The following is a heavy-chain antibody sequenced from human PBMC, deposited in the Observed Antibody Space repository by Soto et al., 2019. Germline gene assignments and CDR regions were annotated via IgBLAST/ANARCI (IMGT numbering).Heavy chain of an antibody. V-gene: IGHV3-23*01. D-gene: IGHD6-13*01. J-gene: IGHJ4*02. CDR1: GFTFSSYA. Sequence: EVQLLESGGGLVQPGGSLRLSCAASGFTFSSYAMSWVRQAPGKGLEWVSAISSSRGNTYYADSVKGRFTISRDTSRNTLYRQMNSLRPEDTAVYYCAKDGQYIAAAGKFDYWGQGTLVTVSS. CDR3: AKDGQYIAAAGKFDY. CDR2: ISSSRGNT.